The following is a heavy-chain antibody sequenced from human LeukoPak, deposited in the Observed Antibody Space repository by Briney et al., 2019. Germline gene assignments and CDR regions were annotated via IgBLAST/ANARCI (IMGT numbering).Heavy chain of an antibody. Sequence: SETLSLTCTVSGGSISSYYWSWIRQPPGKGLEWIGYIHYSGSTNYNPSLKSRVTISVDTSKNQFSLKLSSVTAADTAVYYCARAYGPRYYYYMDVWGKGTTVTVSS. J-gene: IGHJ6*03. CDR3: ARAYGPRYYYYMDV. CDR2: IHYSGST. V-gene: IGHV4-59*01. D-gene: IGHD3-10*01. CDR1: GGSISSYY.